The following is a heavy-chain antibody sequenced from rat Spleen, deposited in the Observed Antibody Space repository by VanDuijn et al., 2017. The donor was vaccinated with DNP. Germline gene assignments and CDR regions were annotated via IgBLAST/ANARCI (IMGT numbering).Heavy chain of an antibody. J-gene: IGHJ2*01. V-gene: IGHV3-1*01. CDR2: ISYSGST. CDR1: GFSITTNY. Sequence: EVQLQESGPGLVKPSHSLSLTCSVTGFSITTNYWGWIRKFPGNEMEWIGHISYSGSTSYNPSLKSRISITRDPSKNQFFLQLNSVTTEDTATYYCARRGTVMSFDYWGQGVMVTVSS. D-gene: IGHD1-12*01. CDR3: ARRGTVMSFDY.